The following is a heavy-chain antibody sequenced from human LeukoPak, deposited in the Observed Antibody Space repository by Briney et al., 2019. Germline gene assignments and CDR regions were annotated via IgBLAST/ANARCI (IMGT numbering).Heavy chain of an antibody. Sequence: GGSLRLSCAASGFTFSSYEMNWVRQAPGKGLEWVSYITKSGSTIYYADSVKGRFTISRDNAKNSLYLQMNSLRVEDTAVYYCVRGGGSAYYGSGYWGQGTLVTVSS. V-gene: IGHV3-48*03. D-gene: IGHD3-3*01. J-gene: IGHJ4*02. CDR2: ITKSGSTI. CDR3: VRGGGSAYYGSGY. CDR1: GFTFSSYE.